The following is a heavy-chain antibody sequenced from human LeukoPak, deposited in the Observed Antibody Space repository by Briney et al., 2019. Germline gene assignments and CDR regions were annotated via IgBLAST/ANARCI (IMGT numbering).Heavy chain of an antibody. Sequence: GGSLRLSCAASGFTFSGYAMSWVRQAPGKGLEWVSAITDDATDTYHADSVKGRFTISRDNSKNTLYLQINSLRAEDTAVYYCTKGSRAARPYYFDYWGLGTLVTVSS. D-gene: IGHD6-6*01. CDR1: GFTFSGYA. CDR2: ITDDATDT. V-gene: IGHV3-23*01. J-gene: IGHJ4*02. CDR3: TKGSRAARPYYFDY.